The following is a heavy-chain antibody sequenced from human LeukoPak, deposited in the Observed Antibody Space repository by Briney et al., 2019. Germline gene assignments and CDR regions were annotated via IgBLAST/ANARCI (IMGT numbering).Heavy chain of an antibody. V-gene: IGHV3-30*18. CDR1: GFTFSSYG. CDR3: AKGIIQIWLRGGFDY. Sequence: GGSLRLSCAASGFTFSSYGMHWVRQAPGNGLEWVAVISYDGSNKYYADSVKGRFTISRDNSKNTLYLQMNSLRAEDTAVYYCAKGIIQIWLRGGFDYWGQGTLVTVSS. CDR2: ISYDGSNK. J-gene: IGHJ4*02. D-gene: IGHD5-18*01.